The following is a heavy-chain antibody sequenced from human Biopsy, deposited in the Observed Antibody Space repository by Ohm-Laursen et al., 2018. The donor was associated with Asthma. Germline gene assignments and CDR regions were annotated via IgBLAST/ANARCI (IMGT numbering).Heavy chain of an antibody. V-gene: IGHV3-30*03. CDR1: GFSFNSYG. D-gene: IGHD4-17*01. Sequence: SLRLSCAASGFSFNSYGMHWVRQAPGKGLEWVAVMSFDGRQTYYADSVKGRFTISRDNSKNTLYLQMNSLRAEDTAVYYCAREGGDYLSGYYYYYGVDVWGQGTTVTVSS. CDR2: MSFDGRQT. CDR3: AREGGDYLSGYYYYYGVDV. J-gene: IGHJ6*02.